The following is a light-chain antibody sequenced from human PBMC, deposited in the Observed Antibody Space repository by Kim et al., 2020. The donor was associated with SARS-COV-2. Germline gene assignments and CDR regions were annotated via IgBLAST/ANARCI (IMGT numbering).Light chain of an antibody. V-gene: IGLV1-40*01. Sequence: VTISCTGSSSNIGAGYDVHWYQKLPGTAPKLLIYGTSNRPSGVPDRFSGSKSGTSASLAITGLQAEDEADYYCQSYDSNLSVDVLFGGGTQLTVL. J-gene: IGLJ2*01. CDR3: QSYDSNLSVDVL. CDR1: SSNIGAGYD. CDR2: GTS.